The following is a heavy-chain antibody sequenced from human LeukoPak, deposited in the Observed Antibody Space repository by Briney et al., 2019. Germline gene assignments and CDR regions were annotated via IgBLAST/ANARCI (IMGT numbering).Heavy chain of an antibody. D-gene: IGHD2-2*01. J-gene: IGHJ4*02. CDR2: FDPEDGET. V-gene: IGHV1-24*01. CDR1: GYTLTELS. CDR3: ARGLTSSAGEGY. Sequence: ASVKVSCKVSGYTLTELSMHWVRQAPGKGLEWMGGFDPEDGETIYAQKFQGRVTMTEDTSTDTAYMELSSLRSEDTAVYYCARGLTSSAGEGYWGQGTLVTVSS.